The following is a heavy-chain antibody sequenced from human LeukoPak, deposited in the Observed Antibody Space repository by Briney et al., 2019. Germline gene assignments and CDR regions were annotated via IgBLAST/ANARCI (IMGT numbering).Heavy chain of an antibody. J-gene: IGHJ4*02. Sequence: SVTVCCTASGYTFTVYYMHWVRQAPGQGLEWMGGIIPIFGTANNAQKFQGRVTITADESTSTAYMELSSLRSEDTAVYYCARDGPPITMIVVVGLNFDYWGQGTLVTVSS. CDR3: ARDGPPITMIVVVGLNFDY. V-gene: IGHV1-69*13. D-gene: IGHD3-22*01. CDR2: IIPIFGTA. CDR1: GYTFTVYY.